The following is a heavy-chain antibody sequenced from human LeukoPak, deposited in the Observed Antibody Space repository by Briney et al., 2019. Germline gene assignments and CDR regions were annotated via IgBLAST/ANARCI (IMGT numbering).Heavy chain of an antibody. CDR3: ARDRYDFWSGYNFDY. CDR1: GYTFTSYG. J-gene: IGHJ4*02. Sequence: ASVKVSCKASGYTFTSYGISWVRQAPGQGLEWMGWISAYYGNTNYAQKLQGRVTMTTGTSTSTAYMELRSLRSDDTAVYYCARDRYDFWSGYNFDYWGQGTLVTVSS. V-gene: IGHV1-18*01. CDR2: ISAYYGNT. D-gene: IGHD3-3*01.